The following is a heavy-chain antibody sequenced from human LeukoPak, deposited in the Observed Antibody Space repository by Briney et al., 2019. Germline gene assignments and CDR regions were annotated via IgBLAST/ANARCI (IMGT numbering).Heavy chain of an antibody. J-gene: IGHJ6*03. CDR2: IYHSGST. CDR3: ARVVITHYYYYYYMDV. Sequence: PSETLSLTCAVSGYSISSGYFWGWIRQPPGKGLEWIGSIYHSGSTYYNPSFKSRVTISVDTSKNQFSLKLSSVAAADTAAYYCARVVITHYYYYYYMDVWGKGTTVTVSS. V-gene: IGHV4-38-2*01. D-gene: IGHD3-22*01. CDR1: GYSISSGYF.